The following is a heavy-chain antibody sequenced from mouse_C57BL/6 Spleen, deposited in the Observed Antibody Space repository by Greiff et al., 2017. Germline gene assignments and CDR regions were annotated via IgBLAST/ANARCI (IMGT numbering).Heavy chain of an antibody. V-gene: IGHV5-6*01. CDR2: ISSGGSYT. CDR3: ASSTAQASLDY. CDR1: GFTFSSYG. D-gene: IGHD3-2*02. J-gene: IGHJ2*01. Sequence: EVMLVESGGDLVKPGGSLKLSCAASGFTFSSYGMSWVRQTPDKRLEWVATISSGGSYTYYPDIVKGRFTISRDNAKNTLYLQMGSLESEDTAMYYFASSTAQASLDYWGQGTTLTVSS.